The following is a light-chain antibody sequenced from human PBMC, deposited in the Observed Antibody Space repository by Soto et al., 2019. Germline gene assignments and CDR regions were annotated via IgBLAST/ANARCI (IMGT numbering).Light chain of an antibody. CDR2: DAS. J-gene: IGKJ2*01. CDR1: QTVRNNY. Sequence: EFALTQSPGTLSLSPGERATLSCRASQTVRNNYLAWYQQKPGQAPRLLIYDASSRATGIPDRFSGGGSGTDFTLTISRLEPEDFAVYYCHHYGSSLPDSFGQGTKLEIK. CDR3: HHYGSSLPDS. V-gene: IGKV3-20*01.